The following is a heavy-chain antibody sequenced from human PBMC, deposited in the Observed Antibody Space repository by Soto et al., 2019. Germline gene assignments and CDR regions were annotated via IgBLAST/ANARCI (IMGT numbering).Heavy chain of an antibody. CDR3: TRETVASITGLDY. CDR1: GFNVGAFA. Sequence: GGSLRLSCAASGFNVGAFAVNWVRQAPGKGLEWVSGISVSDAFIYYADSVRGRFSISRDASENILYLQMNSLRVDDTALDCCTRETVASITGLDYWGPGTLVTVSS. CDR2: ISVSDAFI. J-gene: IGHJ4*01. V-gene: IGHV3-23*01. D-gene: IGHD1-20*01.